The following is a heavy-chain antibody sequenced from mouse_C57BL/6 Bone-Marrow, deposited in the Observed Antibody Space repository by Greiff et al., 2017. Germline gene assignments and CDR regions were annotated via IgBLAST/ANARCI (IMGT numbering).Heavy chain of an antibody. CDR3: ARGGVAGEGAMDY. CDR1: GYTFTGYW. D-gene: IGHD1-1*02. V-gene: IGHV1-9*01. CDR2: ILPGSGST. J-gene: IGHJ4*01. Sequence: QVQLQQSGAELMKPGASVKLSCTATGYTFTGYWIAWVKQRPGHGLEWIGEILPGSGSTNYNEKFKGKATFTADTSSNTAYMQRSSRKTEDSAIYYCARGGVAGEGAMDYWGQGTSVTVSS.